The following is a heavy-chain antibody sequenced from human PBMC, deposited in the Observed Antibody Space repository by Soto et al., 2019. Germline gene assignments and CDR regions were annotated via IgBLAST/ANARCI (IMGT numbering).Heavy chain of an antibody. CDR2: IYPGDSDT. Sequence: GESLKISCKGSGYSFTSYWIGWVRQMPGKGLEWMGIIYPGDSDTRYSPSFQGQVTISADKSISTAYLQWSSLKASDTAMYYCASSATYYYDSSGYYPTSAFDIWGQGTMVTLSS. D-gene: IGHD3-22*01. CDR1: GYSFTSYW. V-gene: IGHV5-51*01. J-gene: IGHJ3*02. CDR3: ASSATYYYDSSGYYPTSAFDI.